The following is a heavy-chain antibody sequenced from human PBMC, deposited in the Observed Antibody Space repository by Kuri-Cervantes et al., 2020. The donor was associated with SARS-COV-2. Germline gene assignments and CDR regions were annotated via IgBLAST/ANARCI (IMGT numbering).Heavy chain of an antibody. CDR1: GGSISTYY. V-gene: IGHV4-59*05. J-gene: IGHJ4*02. CDR3: ATQSRGNY. CDR2: IYYSGST. D-gene: IGHD3-16*01. Sequence: GSLRLSCTVSGGSISTYYWSWIRQPPGKGLEWIGSIYYSGSTYYNPSLKSRVTISVDTSKNQFSLKLSSVTAAGTAVYYCATQSRGNYWGQGTLVTVSS.